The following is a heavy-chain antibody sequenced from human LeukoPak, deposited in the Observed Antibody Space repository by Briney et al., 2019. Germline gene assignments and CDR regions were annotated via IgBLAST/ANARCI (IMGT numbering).Heavy chain of an antibody. CDR1: GYTFTGYY. V-gene: IGHV1-2*02. D-gene: IGHD1-26*01. CDR2: INPISGGT. J-gene: IGHJ4*02. Sequence: ASVKVSCKASGYTFTGYYMHWVRQAPGQGLEWMGWINPISGGTNSAQKFQGRVTMTRDTSISTAYMELSRLTSDDTAVHYCARHPYSGSYHFDYWGQGTLVTVSS. CDR3: ARHPYSGSYHFDY.